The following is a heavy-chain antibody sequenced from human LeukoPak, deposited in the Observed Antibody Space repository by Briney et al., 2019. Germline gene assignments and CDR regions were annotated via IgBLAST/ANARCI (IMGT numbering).Heavy chain of an antibody. D-gene: IGHD1-7*01. V-gene: IGHV5-51*01. CDR2: IYPGDSDT. J-gene: IGHJ4*02. CDR1: GYSSTSYW. CDR3: ARGGLSRTLRSLDY. Sequence: GESLKISCKGSGYSSTSYWVAWVRQMPGKGLEWMGIIYPGDSDTRYSPSFQGQVTISADKAISTAYLQLSSLKASDTAMYYCARGGLSRTLRSLDYWGQGTLVTVSS.